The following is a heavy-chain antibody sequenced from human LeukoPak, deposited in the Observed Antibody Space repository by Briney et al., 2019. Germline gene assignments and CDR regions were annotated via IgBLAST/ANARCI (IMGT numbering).Heavy chain of an antibody. Sequence: GGSLRLSCAASGFTFSDYWMSWVRQAPGKGLEWVANIKQDGSEKHYVDSLRGRFTISRDNAKISLDLQMNSLRAEDTAVYFCARDLYYFDSSGYYASDLWGQGTLVTVSS. CDR1: GFTFSDYW. V-gene: IGHV3-7*01. CDR2: IKQDGSEK. J-gene: IGHJ5*02. D-gene: IGHD3-22*01. CDR3: ARDLYYFDSSGYYASDL.